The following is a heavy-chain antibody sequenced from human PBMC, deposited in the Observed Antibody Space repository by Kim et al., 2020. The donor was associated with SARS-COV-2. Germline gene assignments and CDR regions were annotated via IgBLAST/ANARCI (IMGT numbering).Heavy chain of an antibody. CDR2: IVVGSGNT. CDR1: GFTFTSSA. Sequence: SVKVSCKASGFTFTSSAVQWVRQARGQRLEWIGWIVVGSGNTNYAQKFQERVTITRDMSTSTAYMELSSLRSEDTAVYYCAAEAVVVAAEYYYGMDVWGQGTTVTVSS. J-gene: IGHJ6*02. V-gene: IGHV1-58*01. D-gene: IGHD2-15*01. CDR3: AAEAVVVAAEYYYGMDV.